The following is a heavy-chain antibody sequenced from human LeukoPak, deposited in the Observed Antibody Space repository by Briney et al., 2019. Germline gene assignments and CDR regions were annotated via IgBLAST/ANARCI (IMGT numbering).Heavy chain of an antibody. CDR3: ARARTTVTFFSKNWFDP. D-gene: IGHD4-17*01. Sequence: SETLSLTWAVYGGSFSGNYWSWIRQPPAKGLEWIGEINHSGSTNYNPSLKSRVTISVDTSKNQFSLKLSSVTAADTAVYYCARARTTVTFFSKNWFDPWGQGTLVTVSS. V-gene: IGHV4-34*01. CDR1: GGSFSGNY. J-gene: IGHJ5*02. CDR2: INHSGST.